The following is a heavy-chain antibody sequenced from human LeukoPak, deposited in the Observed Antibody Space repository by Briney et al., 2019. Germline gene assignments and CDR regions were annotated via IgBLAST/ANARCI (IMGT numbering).Heavy chain of an antibody. D-gene: IGHD3-22*01. CDR2: FNPEDGET. CDR3: AKGSSGYYSPFDY. V-gene: IGHV1-24*01. CDR1: GYTLTELS. Sequence: GASVKVSCKVSGYTLTELSMHWVRQAPGKGLEWMGGFNPEDGETIYAQKFQGRVTMTEDTSTDTAYMELSSLRSEDAAVYYCAKGSSGYYSPFDYWGQGTLVTVTS. J-gene: IGHJ4*02.